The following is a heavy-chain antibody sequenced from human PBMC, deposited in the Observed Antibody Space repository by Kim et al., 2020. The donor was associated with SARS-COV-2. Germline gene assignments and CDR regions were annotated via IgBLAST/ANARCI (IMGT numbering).Heavy chain of an antibody. CDR1: GFTFKTYT. V-gene: IGHV3-23*01. CDR2: IIQNRGGLT. CDR3: VKDKEPDGIWTFDY. Sequence: GGSLRLSCEGSGFTFKTYTMTWVRQAPGEGLQWVSSIIQNRGGLTYYTDSVKGRFTISRDDSKNTLFLQMNNLRADDTAVYYCVKDKEPDGIWTFDYWGQGALVTVSS. J-gene: IGHJ4*02. D-gene: IGHD1-1*01.